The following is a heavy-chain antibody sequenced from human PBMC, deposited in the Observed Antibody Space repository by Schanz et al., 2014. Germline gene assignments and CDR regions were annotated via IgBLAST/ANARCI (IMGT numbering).Heavy chain of an antibody. D-gene: IGHD2-15*01. J-gene: IGHJ4*02. Sequence: EVQLVESGGGLVQPGGSLRLSCVASGFTFSSYAMSWVRQAPGKGLEWVSALSGSGGSTYYADSVKGRFTISRDNSKNTLYLQMNTLRAEDTAVYYCARDRGYCSGGSCLTFDYWGQGTLVTVSS. CDR3: ARDRGYCSGGSCLTFDY. CDR2: LSGSGGST. CDR1: GFTFSSYA. V-gene: IGHV3-23*04.